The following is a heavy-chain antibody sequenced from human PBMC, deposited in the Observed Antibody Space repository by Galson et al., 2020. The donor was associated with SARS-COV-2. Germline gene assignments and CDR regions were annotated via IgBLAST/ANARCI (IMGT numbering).Heavy chain of an antibody. CDR3: EKDLTYDEFWGVYASASDCFYLYGMGG. CDR1: GFTFSSYG. V-gene: IGHV3-30*18. J-gene: IGHJ6*02. CDR2: ISYDGSNT. Sequence: GGSLRLPCAASGFTFSSYGMHWVRQAPGKGLEWVAVISYDGSNTYYADSVKGRFTISRDNSTNTLYLQMTSLRAEDTAVYYCEKDLTYDEFWGVYASASDCFYLYGMGGWGQGTTVTVSS. D-gene: IGHD3-3*01.